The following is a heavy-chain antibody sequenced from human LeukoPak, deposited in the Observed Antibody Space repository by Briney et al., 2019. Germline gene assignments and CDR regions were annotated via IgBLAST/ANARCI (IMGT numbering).Heavy chain of an antibody. CDR3: ARAVYYYDSSGYYSGPPDY. J-gene: IGHJ4*02. CDR2: INHSGST. CDR1: GGSFSGYY. Sequence: SETLSLTCAVYGGSFSGYYWSWIRQPPGKGLEWIGEINHSGSTNYNPSLKSRVTISVDRSKNQFSLKLSSVTAADTAVYYCARAVYYYDSSGYYSGPPDYWGQGTLVTVSS. D-gene: IGHD3-22*01. V-gene: IGHV4-34*01.